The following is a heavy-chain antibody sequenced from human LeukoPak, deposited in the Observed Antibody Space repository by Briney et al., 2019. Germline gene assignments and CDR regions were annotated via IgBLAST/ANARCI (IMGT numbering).Heavy chain of an antibody. CDR1: GYSFTDKY. J-gene: IGHJ5*02. CDR2: INPNSGGT. CDR3: ARAGGRSWFDP. V-gene: IGHV1-2*02. Sequence: ASVKVSCKASGYSFTDKYMHWVRQAPGQGLEWMGWINPNSGGTNYAQMFQGRVTMTTGTSMSTAYMELSRLTSDDTAVYYCARAGGRSWFDPWGQGTLVTVSS.